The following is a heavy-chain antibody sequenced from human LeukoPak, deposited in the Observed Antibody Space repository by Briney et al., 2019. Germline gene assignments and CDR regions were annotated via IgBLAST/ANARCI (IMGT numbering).Heavy chain of an antibody. J-gene: IGHJ4*02. V-gene: IGHV3-21*01. Sequence: GGSLRLSCEVSGFIFSIYWMSWVRQAPGKGLEWVSSISSSSSYIYYADSVKGRFTISRDNAKNSLYLQMNSLRAEDTAVYYCARDPVAAWFGELERWGQGTLVTVSS. CDR2: ISSSSSYI. CDR1: GFIFSIYW. CDR3: ARDPVAAWFGELER. D-gene: IGHD3-10*01.